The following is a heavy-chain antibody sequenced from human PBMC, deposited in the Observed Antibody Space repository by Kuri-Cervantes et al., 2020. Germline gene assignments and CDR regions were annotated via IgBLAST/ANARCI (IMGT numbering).Heavy chain of an antibody. J-gene: IGHJ3*01. V-gene: IGHV3-30*03. CDR2: ISYDGSNK. CDR3: ARDRFYFYDSSGYYGDAFDF. D-gene: IGHD3-22*01. CDR1: GFTFSSYG. Sequence: GESLKISCAASGFTFSSYGMHWVRQAPGKGLEWVAVISYDGSNKYYADSVKGRFTISRDNSKNTLYLQMNSLRAEDTAVYYCARDRFYFYDSSGYYGDAFDFWGQGTVVTVSS.